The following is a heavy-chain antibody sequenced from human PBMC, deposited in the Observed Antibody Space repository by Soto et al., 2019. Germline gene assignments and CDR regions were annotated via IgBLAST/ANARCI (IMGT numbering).Heavy chain of an antibody. Sequence: PSETLSLTCAVSGGSISSSNWWSWVRQPPGKGLEWIGEIYHSGSTNYNPSLKSRVTISVHKSKNQFSLKLSSVTAADTAVYYCARYTRGPGDLYYWGQGTLVIVS. V-gene: IGHV4-4*02. CDR1: GGSISSSNW. CDR2: IYHSGST. D-gene: IGHD3-10*01. CDR3: ARYTRGPGDLYY. J-gene: IGHJ4*02.